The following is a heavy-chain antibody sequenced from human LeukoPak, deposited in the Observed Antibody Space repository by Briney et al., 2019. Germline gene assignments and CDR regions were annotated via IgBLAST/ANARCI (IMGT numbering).Heavy chain of an antibody. J-gene: IGHJ5*02. CDR3: ARGQRYYYGSGSYLKGGWFDP. Sequence: IYYTGSTSYNPSLRSRVTMSADTSKNQFSLKLSSVTAADTAVYYCARGQRYYYGSGSYLKGGWFDPWGQGTLVTVSS. D-gene: IGHD3-10*01. CDR2: IYYTGST. V-gene: IGHV4-59*12.